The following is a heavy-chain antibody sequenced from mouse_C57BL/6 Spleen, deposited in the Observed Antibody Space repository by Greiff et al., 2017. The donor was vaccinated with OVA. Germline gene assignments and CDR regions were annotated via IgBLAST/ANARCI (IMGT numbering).Heavy chain of an antibody. CDR3: ARGGQLRPHNY. D-gene: IGHD3-2*02. CDR2: ISYDGSN. J-gene: IGHJ2*01. CDR1: GYSITSGYY. Sequence: DVQLQESGPGLVKPSQSLSLTCSVTGYSITSGYYWNWIRQFPGNKLEWMGYISYDGSNNYNPSLKNRISITRDTSKNQFFLKLNSVTTEDTATYYCARGGQLRPHNYWGQGTTLTVSS. V-gene: IGHV3-6*01.